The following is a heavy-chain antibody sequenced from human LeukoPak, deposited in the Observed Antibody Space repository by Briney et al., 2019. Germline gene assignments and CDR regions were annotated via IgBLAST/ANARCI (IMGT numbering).Heavy chain of an antibody. D-gene: IGHD6-13*01. Sequence: SETLSLTCTVSGGSISSYYWSWIRQPPGKGLEWIGYIYYSGSTNYNPSLKSRVTISVDTSKNQFSLKLSSVTAADTAVYYCARATYSSSWYVGEDWFDPWGQGTLVTVSS. V-gene: IGHV4-59*12. CDR2: IYYSGST. CDR3: ARATYSSSWYVGEDWFDP. CDR1: GGSISSYY. J-gene: IGHJ5*02.